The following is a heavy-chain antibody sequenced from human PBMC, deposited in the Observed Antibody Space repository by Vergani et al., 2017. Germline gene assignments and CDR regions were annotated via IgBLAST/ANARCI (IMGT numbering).Heavy chain of an antibody. J-gene: IGHJ4*02. CDR2: IWYDGSNK. CDR1: GFTFSSYG. CDR3: ASANKLIFDY. Sequence: QVQLVESGGGVVQPGRSLRLSCAASGFTFSSYGMHWVRQAPGKGLEWVAVIWYDGSNKYYADFVKGRFTISRDNSKNTLYLQMNSLRAEDTAVYYCASANKLIFDYWGQGTLVTVSS. V-gene: IGHV3-33*01. D-gene: IGHD1/OR15-1a*01.